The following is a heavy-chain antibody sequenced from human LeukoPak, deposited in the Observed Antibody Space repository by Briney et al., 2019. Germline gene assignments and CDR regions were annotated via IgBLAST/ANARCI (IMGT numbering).Heavy chain of an antibody. CDR3: ARGIKLRVLDY. CDR2: IKQDGSEK. D-gene: IGHD3-3*01. Sequence: GGSLRFSCAASGFTFSSYWMSWVRQAPGKGLEWVANIKQDGSEKYYVDSVKGRFTISRDNAKNSLYLQMNSLRAEDTAVYYCARGIKLRVLDYWGQGTLVTVSS. V-gene: IGHV3-7*04. J-gene: IGHJ4*02. CDR1: GFTFSSYW.